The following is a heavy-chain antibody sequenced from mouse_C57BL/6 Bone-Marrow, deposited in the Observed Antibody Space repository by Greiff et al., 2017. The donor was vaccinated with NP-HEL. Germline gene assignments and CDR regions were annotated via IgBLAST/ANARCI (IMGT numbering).Heavy chain of an antibody. CDR3: ARREGYY. CDR2: ISSGGSYT. J-gene: IGHJ2*01. CDR1: GFTFSSYG. V-gene: IGHV5-6*02. Sequence: EVKLVESGGDLVKPGGSLKLSCAASGFTFSSYGMSWVRQTPDKRLEWVATISSGGSYTYYPDSVKGRFTISRDKAKNTLYLQMSSLKSEDTAMYYCARREGYYWGQGTTLTVSS.